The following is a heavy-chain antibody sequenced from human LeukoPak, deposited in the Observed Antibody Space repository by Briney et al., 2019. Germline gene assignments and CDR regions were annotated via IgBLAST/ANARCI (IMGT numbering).Heavy chain of an antibody. D-gene: IGHD2-2*01. CDR2: IYSGGST. J-gene: IGHJ6*03. V-gene: IGHV3-53*01. Sequence: GGSLRLSCAASGFTVSSNYMSWVRQAPGKGLEWVSVIYSGGSTYYADSVKGRFTISRDNSKNTLYLQMNSLRAEDTAVYYCARVVVSTSWGCYYYYMDVWGKGTTVTVSS. CDR3: ARVVVSTSWGCYYYYMDV. CDR1: GFTVSSNY.